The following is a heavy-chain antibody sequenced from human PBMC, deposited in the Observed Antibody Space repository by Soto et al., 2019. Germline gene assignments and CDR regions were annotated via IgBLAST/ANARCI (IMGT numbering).Heavy chain of an antibody. J-gene: IGHJ4*02. CDR1: GYIFTHYG. Sequence: QVQLVQSGSEVKEPGASVKVSCKASGYIFTHYGISWVRQAPGQGLEWMAWTSAYNDDTNYAPKLQDRVTLTTDTSTGTASMELRSLRSDDTAVYYCARDEKGTCSGPNCGSFDSWGQGTLVTVSS. CDR3: ARDEKGTCSGPNCGSFDS. D-gene: IGHD2-2*01. CDR2: TSAYNDDT. V-gene: IGHV1-18*04.